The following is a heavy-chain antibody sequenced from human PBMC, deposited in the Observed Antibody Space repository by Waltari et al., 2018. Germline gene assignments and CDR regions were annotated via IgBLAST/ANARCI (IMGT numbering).Heavy chain of an antibody. J-gene: IGHJ3*02. CDR3: ARASSGWYGLDAFDI. D-gene: IGHD6-19*01. Sequence: QVQLQESGPGLVKPSETLSLTCPVSGGSISSYYWSWIRQPPGKGLEWIGYIYYSGSTNYNPSLKSRVTISVDTSKNQFSLKLSSVTAADTAVYYCARASSGWYGLDAFDIWGQGTMVTVSS. CDR2: IYYSGST. V-gene: IGHV4-59*01. CDR1: GGSISSYY.